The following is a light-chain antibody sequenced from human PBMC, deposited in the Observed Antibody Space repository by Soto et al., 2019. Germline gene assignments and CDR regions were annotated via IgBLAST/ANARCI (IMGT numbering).Light chain of an antibody. J-gene: IGKJ1*01. V-gene: IGKV1-27*01. CDR3: QKYNSAPQT. Sequence: DIQMTQSPSSLSASVGDRVTITCRARQGIIDYLAWYQQKPGRAPKLLIYAASTLQSGVPSRFSGNGSGTDFTLTISSLQPDDVATYYCQKYNSAPQTFGPGTKVEIK. CDR1: QGIIDY. CDR2: AAS.